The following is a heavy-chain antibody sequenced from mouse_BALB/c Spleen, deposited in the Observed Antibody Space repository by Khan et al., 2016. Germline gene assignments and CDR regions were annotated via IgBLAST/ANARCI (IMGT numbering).Heavy chain of an antibody. V-gene: IGHV1-80*01. CDR1: GFAFSSYW. CDR2: IYPGDGDT. CDR3: ARCSSLYYFDY. D-gene: IGHD1-1*01. J-gene: IGHJ2*01. Sequence: QVQLQQSGAELVRPGSSVKISCKASGFAFSSYWMNWVKQRPGQGLEWIGQIYPGDGDTNYNGKFQGKATLTADKSSSTAYMQLSSLTSEDSAVYFCARCSSLYYFDYWGQGTTLTVSS.